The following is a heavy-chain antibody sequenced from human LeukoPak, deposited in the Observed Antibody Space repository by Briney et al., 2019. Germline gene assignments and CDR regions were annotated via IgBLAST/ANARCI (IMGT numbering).Heavy chain of an antibody. CDR1: GGSFSGYY. V-gene: IGHV4-59*01. CDR3: ARDRYYYGSGGYYFDY. J-gene: IGHJ4*02. CDR2: IYYSGST. Sequence: SETLSLTCAVYGGSFSGYYWSWIRQPPGKGLEWIGYIYYSGSTNYNPSLKSRVTISVDTSKNQFSLKLSSVTAADTAVYYCARDRYYYGSGGYYFDYWGQGTLVTVSS. D-gene: IGHD3-10*01.